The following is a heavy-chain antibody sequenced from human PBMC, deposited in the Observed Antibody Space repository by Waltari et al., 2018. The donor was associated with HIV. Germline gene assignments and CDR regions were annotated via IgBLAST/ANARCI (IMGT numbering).Heavy chain of an antibody. CDR1: GGSISSYY. D-gene: IGHD3-22*01. J-gene: IGHJ4*02. V-gene: IGHV4-59*01. CDR2: IDYSGST. CDR3: ARGYDYDSSGYYGTLDY. Sequence: QVQLQESGPGLVKPSETLSLTCTVSGGSISSYYWSWIRQPPGKGLEWIGYIDYSGSTNYNPSPKSRVTISVDTSKNQFSLKLSSVTAADTAVYYCARGYDYDSSGYYGTLDYWGQGTLVTVSS.